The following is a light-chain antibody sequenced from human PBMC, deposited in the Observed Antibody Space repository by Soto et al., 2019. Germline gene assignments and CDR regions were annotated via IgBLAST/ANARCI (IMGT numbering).Light chain of an antibody. J-gene: IGKJ1*01. Sequence: EIVVTQSPATMSLSPGERATLSCGASQSVSSNFLASYQQKPGLAPRLLIYDASSRATGITDRFSVSGFGTDFSLAISRLEPEELAVYYCQQYGSAWTFGQGTKVEIK. CDR2: DAS. CDR1: QSVSSNF. V-gene: IGKV3D-20*01. CDR3: QQYGSAWT.